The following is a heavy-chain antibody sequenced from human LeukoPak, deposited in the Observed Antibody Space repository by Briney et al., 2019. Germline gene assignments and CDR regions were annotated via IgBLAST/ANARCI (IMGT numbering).Heavy chain of an antibody. D-gene: IGHD1-26*01. J-gene: IGHJ4*02. CDR1: GFTFSSYW. V-gene: IGHV3-74*01. CDR3: ARSMNSGSYPDY. Sequence: GGSLRLSCAASGFTFSSYWMHWVRQAPGKGLVWVSRVNSDGSSTSYADSVKGRFTISRDNAKNAVYLQMNSLRAEDTAVYYCARSMNSGSYPDYWGQGTLVTVSS. CDR2: VNSDGSST.